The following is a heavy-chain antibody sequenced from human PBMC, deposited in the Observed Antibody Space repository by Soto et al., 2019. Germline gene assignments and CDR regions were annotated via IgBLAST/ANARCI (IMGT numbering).Heavy chain of an antibody. CDR1: GYTFTAYY. CDR2: VDPNSGGT. CDR3: AREPATAKPEGVDF. J-gene: IGHJ4*02. V-gene: IGHV1-2*02. Sequence: ASVKVSCKPSGYTFTAYYIHWVRQAPGQGLEWMGWVDPNSGGTRDAQNFQGRVTMTRDTSTSTVYMELNWLRSGDTAVYYCAREPATAKPEGVDFWGQGTLVTVSS. D-gene: IGHD1-1*01.